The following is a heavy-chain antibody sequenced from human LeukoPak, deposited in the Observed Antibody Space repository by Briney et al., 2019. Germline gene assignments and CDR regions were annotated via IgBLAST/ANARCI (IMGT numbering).Heavy chain of an antibody. CDR1: GGTFSSYA. Sequence: SVKVSCKASGGTFSSYAFSWVRQAPRQGLEWMGGIIPIFGTANYAQKFQGRVTITADESTSTAYMELSSLRSEDTAVYYCASFGVYDFWSGYYPLDYWGQGTLVTVSS. CDR2: IIPIFGTA. D-gene: IGHD3-3*01. V-gene: IGHV1-69*13. CDR3: ASFGVYDFWSGYYPLDY. J-gene: IGHJ4*02.